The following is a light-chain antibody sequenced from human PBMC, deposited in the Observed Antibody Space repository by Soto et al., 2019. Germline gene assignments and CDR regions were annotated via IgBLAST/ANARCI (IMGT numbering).Light chain of an antibody. V-gene: IGLV1-40*01. CDR3: PSYARSLSDHV. Sequence: QSVLTQPPSVSGAPGQRVTISCTGSSSNIGAGYDVHWYQQLPGTAPKLLIYGNSNRPSGVPERFSGSKSGTSASLAITGLQAEDEADYYCPSYARSLSDHVFGPGTKVTVL. CDR1: SSNIGAGYD. CDR2: GNS. J-gene: IGLJ1*01.